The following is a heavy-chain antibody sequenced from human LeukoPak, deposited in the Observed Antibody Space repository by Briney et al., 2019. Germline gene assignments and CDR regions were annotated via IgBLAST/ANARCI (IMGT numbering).Heavy chain of an antibody. D-gene: IGHD6-13*01. Sequence: QPGGSLRLSYAADSLRVGEAYTSSVRQAPGKGLEWVANIKQDGREKYYVDSAKGRLTIPRDNAKNSLYLQMNSLRAEDTAVYYFATDLGSSRPNFWGQGTLVTVSS. CDR1: SLRVGEA. J-gene: IGHJ4*02. CDR3: ATDLGSSRPNF. CDR2: IKQDGREK. V-gene: IGHV3-7*01.